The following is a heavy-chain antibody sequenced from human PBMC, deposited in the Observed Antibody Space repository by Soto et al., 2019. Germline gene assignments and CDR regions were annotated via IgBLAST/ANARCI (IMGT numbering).Heavy chain of an antibody. V-gene: IGHV3-23*01. CDR3: AKDHRFSEYYFDY. CDR1: GFTFSIYG. CDR2: VRASDSST. Sequence: EVQVLESGGGLVQPGGSLRLSCAASGFTFSIYGMSWVRQAPGKGLEWVSTVRASDSSTYYVDSVKGRFTISRDNSKNTLYLQMNSLSVEDTALYFCAKDHRFSEYYFDYWGQGTLVTVSS. J-gene: IGHJ4*02.